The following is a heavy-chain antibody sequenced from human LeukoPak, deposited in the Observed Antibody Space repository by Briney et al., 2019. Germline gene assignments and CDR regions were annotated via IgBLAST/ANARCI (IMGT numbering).Heavy chain of an antibody. J-gene: IGHJ4*02. CDR2: IIPIFGTA. Sequence: ASVKVSCKASGGTFSSYAISWVRQAPGQGLEWMGGIIPIFGTANYAQKFQGRVTITADESTSTAYKELSSLRSEDTAVYYCARGGLYSSTLDYWGQGTLVTVSS. CDR1: GGTFSSYA. D-gene: IGHD6-13*01. CDR3: ARGGLYSSTLDY. V-gene: IGHV1-69*13.